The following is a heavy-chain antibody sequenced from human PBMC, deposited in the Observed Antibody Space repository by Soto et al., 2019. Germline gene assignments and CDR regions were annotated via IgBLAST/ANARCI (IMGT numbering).Heavy chain of an antibody. CDR3: TTYGNSSKGFDY. CDR1: GFTFSGSV. J-gene: IGHJ4*02. D-gene: IGHD6-6*01. CDR2: IRSRDSDYAT. Sequence: EVQLVESGGGLVHPGGSLKLSCAVSGFTFSGSVMHWVRQAPGKGLEWLGRIRSRDSDYATSYAESVKGRATISRDDSKNTAYLQVTSLKIEDTALYYCTTYGNSSKGFDYWGQGTLVTVSS. V-gene: IGHV3-73*01.